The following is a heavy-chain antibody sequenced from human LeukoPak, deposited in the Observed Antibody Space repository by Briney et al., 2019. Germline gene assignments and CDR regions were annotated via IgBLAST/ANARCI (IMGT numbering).Heavy chain of an antibody. CDR3: AKGLTMVQGVIITGDAFDI. D-gene: IGHD3-10*01. CDR2: ISGSGGST. CDR1: GFTFSSYA. V-gene: IGHV3-23*01. J-gene: IGHJ3*02. Sequence: PGGSLRLSCAASGFTFSSYAMSWVRQAPGKGLEWVSAISGSGGSTYYADSVKGRFTISRDNSKNTLYLQMNSLRAEDTAVYYRAKGLTMVQGVIITGDAFDIWGQGTMVTVSS.